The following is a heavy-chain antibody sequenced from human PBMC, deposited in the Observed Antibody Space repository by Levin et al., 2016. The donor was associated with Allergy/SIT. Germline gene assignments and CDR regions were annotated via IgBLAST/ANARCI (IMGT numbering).Heavy chain of an antibody. CDR2: INWNGGST. J-gene: IGHJ5*02. CDR1: GFTFDDYG. D-gene: IGHD3-3*01. Sequence: LSLTCAASGFTFDDYGMSWVRQAPGKGLEWVSGINWNGGSTGYADSVKGRFTISRDNAKNSLYLQMNSLRAEDTALYYCARGSSDFWSGYYTWGQGTLVTVSS. CDR3: ARGSSDFWSGYYT. V-gene: IGHV3-20*04.